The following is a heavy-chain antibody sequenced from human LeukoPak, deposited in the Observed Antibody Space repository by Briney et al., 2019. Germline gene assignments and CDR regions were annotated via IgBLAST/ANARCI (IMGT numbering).Heavy chain of an antibody. V-gene: IGHV3-30-3*01. CDR1: GFTFSSYA. CDR3: ARGSVFLEWLLPFDY. Sequence: PGGSLRLSCAASGFTFSSYAMHWVRQAPGKGLEWVAVISYDGSNKYYADSVKGRFTISRDNSKNTLYLQMNSLRAEDTAVYYCARGSVFLEWLLPFDYWGQGTLVTVSS. J-gene: IGHJ4*02. D-gene: IGHD3-3*01. CDR2: ISYDGSNK.